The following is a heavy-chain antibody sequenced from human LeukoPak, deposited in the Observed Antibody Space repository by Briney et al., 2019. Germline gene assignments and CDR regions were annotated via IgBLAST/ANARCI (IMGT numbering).Heavy chain of an antibody. CDR1: GFTFSSYV. J-gene: IGHJ4*02. Sequence: PGGSLRLSCETAGFTFSSYVMHWVRRTPGKGLVWVSRISHDGIISYADSVKGRFGISRDNAKNTLYLQMNSLRVEDTAVYYCARGRPHGNDYWGQGTLVTVSS. CDR2: ISHDGII. D-gene: IGHD4-23*01. V-gene: IGHV3-74*01. CDR3: ARGRPHGNDY.